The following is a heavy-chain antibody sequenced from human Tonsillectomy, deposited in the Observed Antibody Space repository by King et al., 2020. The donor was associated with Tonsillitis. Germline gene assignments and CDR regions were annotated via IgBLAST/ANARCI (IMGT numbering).Heavy chain of an antibody. CDR1: GFTVRSNY. CDR2: IYSGGST. CDR3: ARGLTATDYMDV. Sequence: VQLVESGGGLVQPGGSLRLSCAASGFTVRSNYMSWVRQAPGKGLEWGSVIYSGGSTYYADSVKGRFTISRDNSKNTLYLQMNSLRAEDTAVYYCARGLTATDYMDVWGKGTTVTVSS. J-gene: IGHJ6*03. D-gene: IGHD5-18*01. V-gene: IGHV3-66*01.